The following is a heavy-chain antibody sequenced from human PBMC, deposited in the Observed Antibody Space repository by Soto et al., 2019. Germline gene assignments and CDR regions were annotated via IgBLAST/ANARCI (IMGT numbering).Heavy chain of an antibody. CDR3: ASIGADDFWKEPVIDP. V-gene: IGHV3-11*01. CDR1: GFTFSDYY. J-gene: IGHJ5*02. Sequence: GGSLRLSCAASGFTFSDYYMSWIRQAPGKGLEWVSYISSSGSTIYYADSVKGRFTISRDNAKNSLYLQMNSLRAEDTAVYYCASIGADDFWKEPVIDPWGQGTLVTVSS. D-gene: IGHD3-3*01. CDR2: ISSSGSTI.